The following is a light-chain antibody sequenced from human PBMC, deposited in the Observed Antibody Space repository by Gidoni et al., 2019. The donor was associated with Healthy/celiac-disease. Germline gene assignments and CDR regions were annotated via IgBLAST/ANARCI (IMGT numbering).Light chain of an antibody. V-gene: IGKV3-15*01. Sequence: YQQKPGQAPRLLIYGAPTRATGIPARFSGSGSGTEFTLTISSLQSEDFAVYYCQQYNNWPPLTFGGGTKVEIK. CDR2: GAP. CDR3: QQYNNWPPLT. J-gene: IGKJ4*01.